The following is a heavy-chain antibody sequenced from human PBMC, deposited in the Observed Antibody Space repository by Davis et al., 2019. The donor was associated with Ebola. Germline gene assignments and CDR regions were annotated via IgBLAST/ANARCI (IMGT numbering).Heavy chain of an antibody. CDR2: ISSSSSYI. CDR1: GFTFSSYS. Sequence: GESLKISCAASGFTFSSYSMNWVRQAPGKGLEWVSSISSSSSYIYYADSVKGRFTISRDNAKNSLYLQMNSLRAEDTAVYYCARELGDKTTVTTSGDYWGQGTLVTVSS. D-gene: IGHD4-17*01. CDR3: ARELGDKTTVTTSGDY. J-gene: IGHJ4*02. V-gene: IGHV3-21*01.